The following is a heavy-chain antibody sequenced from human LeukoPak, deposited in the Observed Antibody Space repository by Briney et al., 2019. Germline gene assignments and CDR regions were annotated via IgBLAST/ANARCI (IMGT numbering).Heavy chain of an antibody. D-gene: IGHD3-22*01. CDR1: GSTFSSYG. CDR3: AKDKTYYYDSSLQH. J-gene: IGHJ1*01. Sequence: GGSLRLSCAASGSTFSSYGMHWVRQAPGKGLEWVAVISYDGSNKYYADSVKGRFTISRDNSKNTLYLQMNSLRAEDTAVYYCAKDKTYYYDSSLQHWGQGTLVTVSS. CDR2: ISYDGSNK. V-gene: IGHV3-30*18.